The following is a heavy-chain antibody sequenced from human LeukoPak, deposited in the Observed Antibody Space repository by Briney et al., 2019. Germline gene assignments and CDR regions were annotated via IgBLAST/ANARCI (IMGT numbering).Heavy chain of an antibody. CDR3: ARQPRFDQRDEGDWFDP. CDR2: IYHSGST. V-gene: IGHV4-38-2*01. D-gene: IGHD2-2*01. CDR1: GYSISSGYY. J-gene: IGHJ5*02. Sequence: SETLSLTCAVSGYSISSGYYWGWIRQPPGKGLEWIGSIYHSGSTYYNPSLKSRVTISVDTSKNQFSLKLSSVTAADTAVYYCARQPRFDQRDEGDWFDPWGQGTLVTVSS.